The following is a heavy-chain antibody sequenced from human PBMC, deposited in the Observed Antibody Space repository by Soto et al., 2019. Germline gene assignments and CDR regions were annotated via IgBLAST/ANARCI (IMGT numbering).Heavy chain of an antibody. CDR1: GFTFGNYW. D-gene: IGHD2-21*01. Sequence: GGSLRLSCAASGFTFGNYWMSWVRQAPGKGPEWVANIKQDGSERNYVDSVKGRFTISRDNAENSLYLQMNSPRVEDTGVYYCASARHIGPWGQGTLVTVSP. CDR2: IKQDGSER. J-gene: IGHJ5*02. V-gene: IGHV3-7*01. CDR3: ASARHIGP.